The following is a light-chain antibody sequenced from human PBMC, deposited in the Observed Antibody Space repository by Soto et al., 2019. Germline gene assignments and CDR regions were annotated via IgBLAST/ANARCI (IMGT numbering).Light chain of an antibody. CDR1: SSDVGGYNY. CDR3: CSFAGRIFV. CDR2: DVN. V-gene: IGLV2-11*01. J-gene: IGLJ1*01. Sequence: QSALTQPRSVSGSPGQSVTVSCTGTSSDVGGYNYVTWYQQHPGKAPKLMIYDVNKRPSGVPDRFSGSKSGNTASLTISGLQADDDANYYCCSFAGRIFVFGTGTKVTVL.